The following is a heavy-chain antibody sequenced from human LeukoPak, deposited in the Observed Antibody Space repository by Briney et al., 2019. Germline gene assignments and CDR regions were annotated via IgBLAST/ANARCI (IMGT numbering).Heavy chain of an antibody. Sequence: GGTLRLSCAASGFTFSSYGMSWVRQAPGKGLEWVSAISSSGDSTYYADSVKGRFTISKDNSKNTLYLQMNSLRAEDTAVYYCAKDSSGLWFGKLNGYFDYWGQGTLVTVSS. CDR3: AKDSSGLWFGKLNGYFDY. J-gene: IGHJ4*02. CDR2: ISSSGDST. D-gene: IGHD3-10*01. CDR1: GFTFSSYG. V-gene: IGHV3-23*01.